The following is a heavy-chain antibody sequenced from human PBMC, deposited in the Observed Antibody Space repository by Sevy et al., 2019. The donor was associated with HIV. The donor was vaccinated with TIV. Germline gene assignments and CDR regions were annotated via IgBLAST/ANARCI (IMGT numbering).Heavy chain of an antibody. CDR3: AGENAWGRGYS. Sequence: SETLSLTCTVSGASITSLYWNWIRQPPGKGLEWIANIYYNGHINYNPSLKSRVTLSVDTSKNQFSLRLSSVTAADTAMYYCAGENAWGRGYSWGQGTLVTVSS. V-gene: IGHV4-59*08. CDR1: GASITSLY. CDR2: IYYNGHI. D-gene: IGHD1-26*01. J-gene: IGHJ4*02.